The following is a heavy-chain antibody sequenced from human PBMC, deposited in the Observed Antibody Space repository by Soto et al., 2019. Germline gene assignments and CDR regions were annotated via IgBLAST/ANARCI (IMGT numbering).Heavy chain of an antibody. D-gene: IGHD3-9*01. CDR3: ARDSPDILTGYTSP. CDR1: GGTFSSYT. J-gene: IGHJ5*02. Sequence: QVQLVQSGAEVKKPGSSVKVSCKASGGTFSSYTISWVRQAPGQGLEWMGRIIPILGIANYAQKFQGRVPXXPXKXXSTAYMELSSLRSEDTAVYYCARDSPDILTGYTSPWGQGTLVTVSS. V-gene: IGHV1-69*08. CDR2: IIPILGIA.